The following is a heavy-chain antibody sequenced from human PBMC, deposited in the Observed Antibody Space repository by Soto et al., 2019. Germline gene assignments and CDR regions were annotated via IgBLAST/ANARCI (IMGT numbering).Heavy chain of an antibody. J-gene: IGHJ4*02. Sequence: GGSLRLSCAASGFTFSSFGMSWVRQAPGKGLEWVSGISGSGGSTYYADSVKGRFTISRDNSKNTLYLQMKSLRTDDTAIYYCAKGHQPANSWGQGALVTVSS. V-gene: IGHV3-23*01. CDR3: AKGHQPANS. CDR1: GFTFSSFG. CDR2: ISGSGGST. D-gene: IGHD2-2*01.